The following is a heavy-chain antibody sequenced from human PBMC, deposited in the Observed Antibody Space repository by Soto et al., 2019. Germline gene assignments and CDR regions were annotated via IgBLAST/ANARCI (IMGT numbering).Heavy chain of an antibody. D-gene: IGHD3-22*01. CDR2: IGGSDGST. CDR3: AKGGDTSGYYYYFDY. J-gene: IGHJ4*02. CDR1: GFTFSIYA. V-gene: IGHV3-23*01. Sequence: EVQLLESGGGLVQPGGSLRLSCAASGFTFSIYAMSWVRQAPGKGLKWVSTIGGSDGSTYYADSVKGRFTISRDTSKNTLYLQMNSLRAEDTAVYYCAKGGDTSGYYYYFDYWGQGTLVTVSS.